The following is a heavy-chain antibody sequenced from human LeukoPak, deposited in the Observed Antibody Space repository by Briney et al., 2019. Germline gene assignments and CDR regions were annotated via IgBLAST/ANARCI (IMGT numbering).Heavy chain of an antibody. J-gene: IGHJ4*02. D-gene: IGHD3-3*01. CDR2: INAGNGST. V-gene: IGHV1-3*01. CDR3: ARVKVYYGLGYYFDY. Sequence: GASVKVSCKASGYTFTSYAMHWVRQAPGQRLEWMGWINAGNGSTNYAQKLQGRVTMTTGTSTSTAYMELRSLRSDDTAVYYCARVKVYYGLGYYFDYWGQGTLVTVSS. CDR1: GYTFTSYA.